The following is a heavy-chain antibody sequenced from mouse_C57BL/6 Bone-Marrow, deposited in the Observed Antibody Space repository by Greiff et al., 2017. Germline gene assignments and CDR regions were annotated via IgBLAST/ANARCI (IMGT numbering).Heavy chain of an antibody. Sequence: EVKLMESGGGLVKPGGSLKLSCAASGFTFSSYAMSWVRQTPGKRLEWVATISDGGSYTYYPDNVKGRFTISRDNAKNTLYLQRSHLKSEDTAMYYCARGEQLRLRYYFDYWGQGTTLTVSS. V-gene: IGHV5-4*03. CDR3: ARGEQLRLRYYFDY. D-gene: IGHD3-2*02. J-gene: IGHJ2*01. CDR2: ISDGGSYT. CDR1: GFTFSSYA.